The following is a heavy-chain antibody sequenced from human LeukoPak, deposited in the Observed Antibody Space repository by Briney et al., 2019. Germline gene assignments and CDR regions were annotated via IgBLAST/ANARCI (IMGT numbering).Heavy chain of an antibody. CDR2: INIDGTEK. CDR3: ARVLDGVGATRSFDY. CDR1: GFTFTNYW. D-gene: IGHD1-26*01. Sequence: GGSLRLSCGASGFTFTNYWMSWVRQAPGKGLQWVANINIDGTEKYYVDSVKGRFTISRDNAKNTLYLQMNSLRAEDTAVYYCARVLDGVGATRSFDYWGQGTLVTVSS. V-gene: IGHV3-7*01. J-gene: IGHJ4*02.